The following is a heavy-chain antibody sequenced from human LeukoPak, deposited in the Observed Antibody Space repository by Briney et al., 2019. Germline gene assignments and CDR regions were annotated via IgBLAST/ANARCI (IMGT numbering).Heavy chain of an antibody. Sequence: PGGSLRLSCAASGFSFSNYAMSWVRQGPGKGLEWVSAISGSGGSTYYAVSVKGRFTISRDNSKNTLYLQMNSLRAEDTAVYYCANNDYGDHDYWGQGTLVTVSS. CDR2: ISGSGGST. CDR3: ANNDYGDHDY. J-gene: IGHJ4*02. D-gene: IGHD4-17*01. V-gene: IGHV3-23*01. CDR1: GFSFSNYA.